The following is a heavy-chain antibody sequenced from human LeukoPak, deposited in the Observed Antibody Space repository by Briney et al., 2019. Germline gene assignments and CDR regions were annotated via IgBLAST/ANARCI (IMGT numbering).Heavy chain of an antibody. Sequence: ASVKVSCKASGYSFTTYGFSWMRQAPGQGLEWMGIIAYKGNTYYAENLQGRVTMTTDSSTNTAYMELRNLRSDDTAVYYCARYSSSWYLYDYWGQGTLVTVSS. CDR1: GYSFTTYG. J-gene: IGHJ4*02. V-gene: IGHV1-18*01. CDR3: ARYSSSWYLYDY. D-gene: IGHD6-13*01. CDR2: IAYKGNT.